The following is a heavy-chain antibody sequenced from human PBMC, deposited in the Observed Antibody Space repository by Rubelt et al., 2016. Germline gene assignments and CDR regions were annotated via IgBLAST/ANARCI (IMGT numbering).Heavy chain of an antibody. CDR1: GFTFSSYW. CDR3: ARVKEAAAGYYDYYGMDV. J-gene: IGHJ6*02. D-gene: IGHD6-13*01. V-gene: IGHV3-7*01. CDR2: IKQDGSEK. Sequence: EVQLLESGGGLVQPGGSLRPSCAASGFTFSSYWMSWVRQAPGKGLEWVANIKQDGSEKYYVDSVKGRFTISRDNAKNSLYLQMNSLGAEDTAVYYCARVKEAAAGYYDYYGMDVWGQGTTVTVSS.